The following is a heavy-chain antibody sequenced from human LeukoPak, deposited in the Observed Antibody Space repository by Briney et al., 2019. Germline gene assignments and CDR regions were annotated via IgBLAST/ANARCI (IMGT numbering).Heavy chain of an antibody. CDR3: ARDKVREVPAAERSDAFDI. J-gene: IGHJ3*02. CDR1: GGSISSGGYY. CDR2: IYHSGST. V-gene: IGHV4-30-2*01. D-gene: IGHD2-2*01. Sequence: SETLSLTCTVSGGSISSGGYYWSWIRQPPGKGLEWIGYIYHSGSTYYNPSLKSRVTISVDRSKNQFSLKLSSVTAADTAVYYCARDKVREVPAAERSDAFDIWGQGTMVTVSS.